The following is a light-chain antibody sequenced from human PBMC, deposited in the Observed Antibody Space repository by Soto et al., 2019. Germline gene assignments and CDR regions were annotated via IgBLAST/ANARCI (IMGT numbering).Light chain of an antibody. Sequence: EIVMTQSPATLSVSPGERATLSCRASQSVSSNLAWYQQKPGQAPRLLISGASTRATGIPAWFSGSGSGTEFTLTISSLQSEDFAVYYCQQYNNWPWTFGQGTKVEIK. V-gene: IGKV3-15*01. CDR1: QSVSSN. CDR3: QQYNNWPWT. CDR2: GAS. J-gene: IGKJ1*01.